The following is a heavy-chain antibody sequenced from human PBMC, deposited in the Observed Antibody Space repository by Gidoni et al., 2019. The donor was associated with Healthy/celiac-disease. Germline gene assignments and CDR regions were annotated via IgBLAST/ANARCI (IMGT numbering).Heavy chain of an antibody. Sequence: QLQLQESGPGLVKPSETLSLTCTVSGGSIRSSSYYWGWIRQPPGKGLEWIGSIYYSGSTYYNPSLKSRVTISVDTSKNQFSLKLSSVTAADTAVYYCATYDFWSGYRRVFDPWGQGTLVTVSS. CDR1: GGSIRSSSYY. V-gene: IGHV4-39*07. D-gene: IGHD3-3*01. CDR2: IYYSGST. CDR3: ATYDFWSGYRRVFDP. J-gene: IGHJ5*02.